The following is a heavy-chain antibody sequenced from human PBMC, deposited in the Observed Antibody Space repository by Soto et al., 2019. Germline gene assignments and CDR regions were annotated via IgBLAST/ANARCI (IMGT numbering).Heavy chain of an antibody. D-gene: IGHD3-10*01. CDR2: INPSGGST. V-gene: IGHV1-46*01. CDR1: GYTFTSYY. CDR3: ARDPAYYYGSGSYRPTGFDY. J-gene: IGHJ4*02. Sequence: RASVKVSCKASGYTFTSYYMHWVRQAPGQGLEWMGIINPSGGSTSYAQKFQGRVTMTRDTSTSTVYMELSSLRSEDTAVYYCARDPAYYYGSGSYRPTGFDYWGQGTLVTVSS.